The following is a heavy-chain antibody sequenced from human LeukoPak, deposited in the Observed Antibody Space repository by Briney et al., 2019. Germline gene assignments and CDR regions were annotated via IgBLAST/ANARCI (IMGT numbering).Heavy chain of an antibody. CDR2: INHSGST. V-gene: IGHV4-34*01. CDR1: GGSFSGYY. Sequence: PSETLSLTCAVYGGSFSGYYWSWIRQPPGKGLEWIGEINHSGSTYYNPSLKSRVTISVDTSKNQFSLKLSSVTAADTAVYYCARHYPKGGYSSSWFPFDYWGQGTLVTVSS. D-gene: IGHD6-13*01. CDR3: ARHYPKGGYSSSWFPFDY. J-gene: IGHJ4*02.